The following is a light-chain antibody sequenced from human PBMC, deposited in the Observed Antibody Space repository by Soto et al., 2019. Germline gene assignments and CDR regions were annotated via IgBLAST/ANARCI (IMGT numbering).Light chain of an antibody. Sequence: EIVLTQSPGTLSLSPGERATLSCRASQSVSSYLAWYQQKPGQAPRLLIYDASTRATGISARLSGSGSGTDFTLTISSLEPEDFAMYYCQQRSNWPVTFGQGTKVEVK. CDR2: DAS. J-gene: IGKJ1*01. CDR3: QQRSNWPVT. CDR1: QSVSSY. V-gene: IGKV3-11*01.